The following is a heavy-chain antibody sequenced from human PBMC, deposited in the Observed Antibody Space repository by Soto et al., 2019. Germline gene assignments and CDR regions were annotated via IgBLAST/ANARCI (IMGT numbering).Heavy chain of an antibody. D-gene: IGHD6-19*01. CDR2: ITGSGDGS. CDR1: GFSFSRYA. V-gene: IGHV3-23*01. J-gene: IGHJ6*02. CDR3: AKKGYGSRWDNYFYYAMDV. Sequence: PGGSLRLSCAASGFSFSRYAMSWVRQAPGQGLEWASAITGSGDGSNYADSVKGRFTISRDNSNNTLFLQMNSLRVEDTAIYYCAKKGYGSRWDNYFYYAMDVWGQGTTVTVSS.